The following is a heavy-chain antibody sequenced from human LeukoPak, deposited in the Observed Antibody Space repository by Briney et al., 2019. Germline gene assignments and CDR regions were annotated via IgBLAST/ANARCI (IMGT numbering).Heavy chain of an antibody. CDR3: ARGNGYCSGGSCYPAKYYYYYYGMDV. CDR1: GGTFSSYA. D-gene: IGHD2-15*01. V-gene: IGHV1-69*06. Sequence: SVNVSCKASGGTFSSYAISWVRQAPGQGLEWMGGIIPIFGTANYAQKFQGRVTINADKSTRTAYMELSSLRSEDTAVYYCARGNGYCSGGSCYPAKYYYYYYGMDVWGKGTTVTVSS. CDR2: IIPIFGTA. J-gene: IGHJ6*04.